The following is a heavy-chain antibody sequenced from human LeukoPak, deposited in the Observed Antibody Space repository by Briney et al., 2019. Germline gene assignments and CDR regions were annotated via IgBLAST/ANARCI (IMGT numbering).Heavy chain of an antibody. CDR2: MSSRST. CDR3: ARHIVLVTAIDGFDI. D-gene: IGHD2-21*02. CDR1: GFTLSDYY. Sequence: GGSLRLSCAASGFTLSDYYMTWVRHAPGKGLEWVSYMSSRSTTYTTYADSVRGRFTISRDNAKNSVYLQMNSVRAEDTAVYYCARHIVLVTAIDGFDIWGQGTMVTVSS. J-gene: IGHJ3*02. V-gene: IGHV3-11*06.